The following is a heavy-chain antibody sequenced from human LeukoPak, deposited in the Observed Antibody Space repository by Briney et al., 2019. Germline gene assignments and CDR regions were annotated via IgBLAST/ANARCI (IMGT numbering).Heavy chain of an antibody. V-gene: IGHV4-59*11. J-gene: IGHJ6*03. CDR1: GGSISSHY. D-gene: IGHD2-15*01. CDR2: ISNSGST. Sequence: SETLSLTCTVSGGSISSHYWTWIRQSPVKGLEWIGDISNSGSTSYNPSLKSRVTISIDTSKNQFSLKLSSVTAADTAVYYCGRDALVGYFSYYYMDVWGKGTTFTVSS. CDR3: GRDALVGYFSYYYMDV.